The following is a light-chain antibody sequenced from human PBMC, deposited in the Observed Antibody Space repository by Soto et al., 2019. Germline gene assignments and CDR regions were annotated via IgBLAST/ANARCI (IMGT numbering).Light chain of an antibody. V-gene: IGKV3-20*01. Sequence: EIVLTQSPGTLSLSPGDRGTLSCRASQSVSSTYLGWYQQKPGQAPRLLIYGASSRATGIPDRFSGSGSGTVFTLTISRLEPEYFAVYYCQQYGSSPTFGQGTKVDIK. J-gene: IGKJ1*01. CDR3: QQYGSSPT. CDR2: GAS. CDR1: QSVSSTY.